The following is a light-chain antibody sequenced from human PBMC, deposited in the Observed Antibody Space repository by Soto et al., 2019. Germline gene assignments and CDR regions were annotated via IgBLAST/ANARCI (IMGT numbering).Light chain of an antibody. Sequence: IVLTQSPGTLSSSPGESVTLSCRASQIFRYPYLAWYQQRPGQAPRLLVYGISARATGISDRFSGSGSGADFTLTINRLEPEDFGVYYCQQYENSPLSFGQGTKLEI. V-gene: IGKV3-20*01. J-gene: IGKJ2*03. CDR1: QIFRYPY. CDR3: QQYENSPLS. CDR2: GIS.